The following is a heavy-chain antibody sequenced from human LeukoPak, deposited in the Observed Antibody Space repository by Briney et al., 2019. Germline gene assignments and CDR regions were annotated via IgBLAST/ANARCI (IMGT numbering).Heavy chain of an antibody. V-gene: IGHV3-7*01. CDR3: ARDGRGGHNDF. Sequence: GGSLRLSCVTSGFTFTNHWMSWVRQAPGKGLEWVANIREDGGHTNYVDSVKGRFTISRDNATLFLQMDGLRVDDTAVYFCARDGRGGHNDFWGQGTLITVSS. D-gene: IGHD4-23*01. CDR1: GFTFTNHW. J-gene: IGHJ4*02. CDR2: IREDGGHT.